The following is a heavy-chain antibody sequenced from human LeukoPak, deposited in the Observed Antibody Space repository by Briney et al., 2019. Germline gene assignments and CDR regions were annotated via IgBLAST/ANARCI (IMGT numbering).Heavy chain of an antibody. V-gene: IGHV3-23*01. J-gene: IGHJ4*02. CDR3: AKDTPLSAYGSGWSTNAFDY. D-gene: IGHD6-19*01. Sequence: GGSLRLSCAGSGFTFSSYAMSWVRQAPGKGLEWVSTITGGARTTYYADSVKGRFTISRDNSKNTEFLQMNSLRAEDTAVYYCAKDTPLSAYGSGWSTNAFDYWGQGALVTVSS. CDR2: ITGGARTT. CDR1: GFTFSSYA.